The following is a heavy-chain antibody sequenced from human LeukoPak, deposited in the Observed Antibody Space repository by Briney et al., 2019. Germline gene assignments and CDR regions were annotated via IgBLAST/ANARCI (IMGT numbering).Heavy chain of an antibody. CDR1: GGSISSYY. V-gene: IGHV4-59*01. D-gene: IGHD3-10*01. CDR3: ASLARYYYGSGWPSIDY. CDR2: INYSGST. J-gene: IGHJ4*02. Sequence: SETLSLTCTVSGGSISSYYWSWIRQPPGKGLEWIGYINYSGSTNYNPSLKSRVTISVDTSKNQFSLKLSSVTPADTAVYYCASLARYYYGSGWPSIDYWGQGTLVTVSS.